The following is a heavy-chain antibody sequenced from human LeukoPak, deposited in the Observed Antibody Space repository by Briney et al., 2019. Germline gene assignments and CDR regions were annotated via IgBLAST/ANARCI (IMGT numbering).Heavy chain of an antibody. CDR1: GGTFSSYA. V-gene: IGHV1-69*05. J-gene: IGHJ1*01. Sequence: ASVKVSCKASGGTFSSYAISWVRQAPGQGLEWMGGIIPIFGTANYAQKFQGRVKITTDESTSTAYMELSNLKSEDTAVYYCARDGKPLGYCTNGVCYSGIFEAEYFQHWGQGTLVTVSS. CDR2: IIPIFGTA. D-gene: IGHD2-8*01. CDR3: ARDGKPLGYCTNGVCYSGIFEAEYFQH.